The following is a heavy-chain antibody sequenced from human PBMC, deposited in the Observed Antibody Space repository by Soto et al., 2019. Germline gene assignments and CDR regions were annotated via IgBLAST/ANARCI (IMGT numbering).Heavy chain of an antibody. D-gene: IGHD5-18*01. Sequence: GGSLRLSCSASGFTFSSCCMNWVCQAPGKGLEGVSYIWNNNSDILDADSVRGRCAISRDNAKNSLYLQMNSLRDEDTAVYYCAREPRTIRGRTGIFDYWGQGILVTVS. CDR3: AREPRTIRGRTGIFDY. CDR1: GFTFSSCC. CDR2: IWNNNSDI. V-gene: IGHV3-48*02. J-gene: IGHJ4*02.